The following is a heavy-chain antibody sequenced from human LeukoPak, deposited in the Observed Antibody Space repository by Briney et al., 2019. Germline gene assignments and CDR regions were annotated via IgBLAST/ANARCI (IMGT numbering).Heavy chain of an antibody. CDR2: ILPNFGVT. J-gene: IGHJ4*02. V-gene: IGHV1-69*04. Sequence: ASVKVSCKASGGTFSRFGITWMRQAPGQGLEWMGRILPNFGVTKYAEKLQGRVTITADTATSTVYMELSSLRSDDTGVYYCARQEADPHQLLFRWGQGTLVTVSS. D-gene: IGHD2-2*01. CDR1: GGTFSRFG. CDR3: ARQEADPHQLLFR.